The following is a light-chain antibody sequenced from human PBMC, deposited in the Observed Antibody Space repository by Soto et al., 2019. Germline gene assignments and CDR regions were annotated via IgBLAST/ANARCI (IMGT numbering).Light chain of an antibody. CDR2: GNS. Sequence: QSVLTQPPSVSWAPGQGVTISCSGSSSNIGAGYDVHWYQQLPGPPPKLLIYGNSNRPSGVPDRFPGSKSGTSASLAITGLQAEDEAVYYCQSYDSGLSGDVVFGGGTQLTVL. CDR1: SSNIGAGYD. CDR3: QSYDSGLSGDVV. J-gene: IGLJ2*01. V-gene: IGLV1-40*01.